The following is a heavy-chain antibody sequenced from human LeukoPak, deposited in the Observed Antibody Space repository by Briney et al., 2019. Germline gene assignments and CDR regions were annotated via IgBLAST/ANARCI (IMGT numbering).Heavy chain of an antibody. D-gene: IGHD6-6*01. CDR2: IYSGGST. CDR3: AREGGYSSSPGTYGMDV. V-gene: IGHV3-66*01. CDR1: GFTVSSNY. J-gene: IGHJ6*02. Sequence: GGSLRLSCAASGFTVSSNYMSWVRQAPGKGLEWVSVIYSGGSTYYADSVKGRFTISRDNAKNSLYLQMNSLRAEDTAVYYCAREGGYSSSPGTYGMDVWGQGTTVTVSS.